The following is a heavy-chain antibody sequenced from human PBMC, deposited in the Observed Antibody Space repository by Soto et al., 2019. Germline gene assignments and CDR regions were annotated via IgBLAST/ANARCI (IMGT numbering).Heavy chain of an antibody. CDR2: ISSSSSYI. J-gene: IGHJ4*02. D-gene: IGHD3-3*01. V-gene: IGHV3-21*01. CDR3: ARDSLCPQPGAITIFGVVTDNVY. CDR1: GFTFSSYS. Sequence: GSLRLSCAASGFTFSSYSMNWVRQAPGKGLEWVSSISSSSSYIYYADSVKGRFTISRDNAKNSLYLQMNSLRAEDTAVYYCARDSLCPQPGAITIFGVVTDNVYWGQGTLVTVSS.